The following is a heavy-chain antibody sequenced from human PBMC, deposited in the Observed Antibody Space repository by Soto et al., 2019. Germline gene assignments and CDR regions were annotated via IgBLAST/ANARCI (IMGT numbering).Heavy chain of an antibody. CDR3: ARDQRRTRSFGEVKYGLDV. J-gene: IGHJ6*02. CDR2: IYYSGST. V-gene: IGHV4-30-4*01. Sequence: SETLSLTCTVSGYSVTSGVYSWSWIRQSPGKGLEWIGNIYYSGSTYYNPSLKSRVSISANTSKNQFSLKLSSVTAADTAVYYCARDQRRTRSFGEVKYGLDVWGPGTTVTVSS. CDR1: GYSVTSGVYS. D-gene: IGHD3-3*01.